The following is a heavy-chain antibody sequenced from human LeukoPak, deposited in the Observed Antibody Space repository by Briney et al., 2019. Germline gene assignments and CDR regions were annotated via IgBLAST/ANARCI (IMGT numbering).Heavy chain of an antibody. J-gene: IGHJ6*03. CDR3: ARITVTTDYYMDV. V-gene: IGHV4-61*02. CDR1: GGSISSGSYY. Sequence: SETLSLTCTVSGGSISSGSYYWSWIRQPAGKGLEWIGRIYTSGSTNYNPSLKSRVTMSVDTSKNQFSLKLSSVTAADTAVYYCARITVTTDYYMDVWGKGTTVTISS. D-gene: IGHD4-17*01. CDR2: IYTSGST.